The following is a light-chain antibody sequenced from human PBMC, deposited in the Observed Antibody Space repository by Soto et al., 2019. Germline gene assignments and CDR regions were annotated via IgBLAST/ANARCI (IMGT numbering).Light chain of an antibody. J-gene: IGLJ2*01. CDR3: QSYDRSLSGWAV. V-gene: IGLV1-40*01. CDR2: GNS. Sequence: QSVLTQPPSVSGAPGQRVTISCTGSSSNIGAGYDVHWYQQLPGTAPKLLIYGNSNRPSGVPDRFSGSKSGTSASLAITGLQAEDEADYYCQSYDRSLSGWAVFGGGTKVTVL. CDR1: SSNIGAGYD.